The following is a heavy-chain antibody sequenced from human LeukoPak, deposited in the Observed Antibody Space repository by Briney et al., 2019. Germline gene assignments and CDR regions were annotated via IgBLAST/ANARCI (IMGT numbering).Heavy chain of an antibody. CDR1: GFTFSSYG. J-gene: IGHJ6*03. V-gene: IGHV3-30*02. Sequence: GGSLRLSCAASGFTFSSYGMHWVRQAPGKGLEWVAFIRYDGSNKYYADSVKGRFTISRDSSKNTLYLQMNSLRAEDTAVYYCAKDRYNWNYNYYYYMDVWGKGTTVTVSS. D-gene: IGHD1-20*01. CDR2: IRYDGSNK. CDR3: AKDRYNWNYNYYYYMDV.